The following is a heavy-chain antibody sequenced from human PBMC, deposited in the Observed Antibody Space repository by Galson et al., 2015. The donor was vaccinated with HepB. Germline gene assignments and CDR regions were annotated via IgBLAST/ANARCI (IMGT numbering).Heavy chain of an antibody. CDR2: INPSRGST. Sequence: SVKVSCKASGYSFTYYYIHWVRQAPGQGLEWMGIINPSRGSTGYAQKFQGRVTMTRDTSASTAYMELSSLRSEDTAVYYCARGAATGFDYWGQGTLVTVSS. J-gene: IGHJ4*02. D-gene: IGHD2-15*01. CDR1: GYSFTYYY. CDR3: ARGAATGFDY. V-gene: IGHV1-46*01.